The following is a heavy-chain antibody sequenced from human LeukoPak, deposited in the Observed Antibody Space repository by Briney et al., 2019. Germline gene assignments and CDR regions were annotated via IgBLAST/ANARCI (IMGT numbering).Heavy chain of an antibody. CDR3: ARGYSSGWEYNWFDP. Sequence: ASVKVSFTASGYTFTSYYMHWVRQAPGQGLEWMGIINPSGGSTSYAQKFQGRVTMTRDTSTSTVYMELSSLRSEDTAVYYCARGYSSGWEYNWFDPWGQGTLVTVSS. CDR1: GYTFTSYY. V-gene: IGHV1-46*01. CDR2: INPSGGST. J-gene: IGHJ5*02. D-gene: IGHD6-19*01.